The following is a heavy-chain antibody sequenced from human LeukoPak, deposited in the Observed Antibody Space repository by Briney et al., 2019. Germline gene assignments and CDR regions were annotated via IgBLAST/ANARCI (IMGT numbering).Heavy chain of an antibody. CDR1: GGSISSYY. CDR3: ARTAGSGSYFYPDY. D-gene: IGHD1-26*01. V-gene: IGHV4-59*01. Sequence: SETLPLTCTVSGGSISSYYWSWIRQPPGKGLEWIGYIYYSGSTNYNPSLKSRVTISVDTSKNQFSLKLSSVTAADTAVYYCARTAGSGSYFYPDYWGQGTLVTVSS. J-gene: IGHJ4*02. CDR2: IYYSGST.